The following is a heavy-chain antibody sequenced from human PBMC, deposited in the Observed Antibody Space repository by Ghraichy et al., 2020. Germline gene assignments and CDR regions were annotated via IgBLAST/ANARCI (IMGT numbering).Heavy chain of an antibody. CDR3: ASGGAYYYDSSGYYFDY. Sequence: GGSLRLSCAASGFTFSSYWMSWVRQAPGKGLEWVANIKQDGSEKYYVDSVKGRFTISRDNAKNSLYLQMNSLRAEDTAVYYCASGGAYYYDSSGYYFDYWGQGTLVTVSS. D-gene: IGHD3-22*01. CDR2: IKQDGSEK. CDR1: GFTFSSYW. V-gene: IGHV3-7*01. J-gene: IGHJ4*02.